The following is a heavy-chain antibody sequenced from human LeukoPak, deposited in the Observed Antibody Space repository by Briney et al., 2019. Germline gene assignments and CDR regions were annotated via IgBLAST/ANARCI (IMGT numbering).Heavy chain of an antibody. CDR2: ISSSGSTI. CDR1: GFSVRNYY. V-gene: IGHV3-48*03. Sequence: GGSLRLSCAATGFSVRNYYMSWVRQAPGKGLEWVSYISSSGSTIYYADSVKGRFTISRDNAKNSLYLQMNSLRAEDTAVYYCARDSYTAADYWGQGTLVTVSS. D-gene: IGHD2-21*02. CDR3: ARDSYTAADY. J-gene: IGHJ4*02.